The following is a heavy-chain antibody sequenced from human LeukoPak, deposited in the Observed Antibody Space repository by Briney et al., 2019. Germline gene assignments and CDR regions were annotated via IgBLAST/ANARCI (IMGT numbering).Heavy chain of an antibody. CDR3: TTYTQGLGPRFDY. D-gene: IGHD6-19*01. CDR1: GFTFSNAW. V-gene: IGHV3-15*01. Sequence: AGGSLRLSCAASGFTFSNAWMSWVRQAPGKGLEWVGRIKSKTDGGTTDYAAPVKGRFTISRDDSKNTLYLQMNSLKTEDTAVYYWTTYTQGLGPRFDYWGQGTLVTVSS. J-gene: IGHJ4*02. CDR2: IKSKTDGGTT.